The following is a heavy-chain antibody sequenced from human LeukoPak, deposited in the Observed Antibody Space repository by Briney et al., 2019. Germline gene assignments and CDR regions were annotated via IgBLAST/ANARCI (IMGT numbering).Heavy chain of an antibody. D-gene: IGHD6-19*01. Sequence: AGGSLRLSCAASGFTFSKYWMLWVRQAPGKGLESVSRIYTDGTVTNYADSVKGRFTVSRDNADNTIFLQMNSVKDEDTAVYYCATKQWLAPPPDSWGQGTPVTVSS. J-gene: IGHJ4*02. CDR1: GFTFSKYW. CDR2: IYTDGTVT. CDR3: ATKQWLAPPPDS. V-gene: IGHV3-74*01.